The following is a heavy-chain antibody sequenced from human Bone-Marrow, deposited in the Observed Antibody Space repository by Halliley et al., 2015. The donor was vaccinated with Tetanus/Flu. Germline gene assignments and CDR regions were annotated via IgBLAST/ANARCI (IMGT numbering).Heavy chain of an antibody. Sequence: TLSLTCSVSGDSINNGAYYSGWIRQHPGKGLEWIGYIYFSGNTYYNPSLKSLVTISLDTSKNQFSLKFNSVTAADTAMYYCARGEPFGYAFDIWGQGTVVTVSS. J-gene: IGHJ3*02. CDR1: GDSINNGAYY. CDR3: ARGEPFGYAFDI. CDR2: IYFSGNT. V-gene: IGHV4-31*01. D-gene: IGHD3-16*01.